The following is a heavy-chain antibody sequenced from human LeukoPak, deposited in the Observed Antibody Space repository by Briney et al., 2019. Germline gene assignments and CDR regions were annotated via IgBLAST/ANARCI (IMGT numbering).Heavy chain of an antibody. CDR1: GGSISSHY. CDR2: MYYSGGT. J-gene: IGHJ3*02. Sequence: SETLSLTCTVSGGSISSHYWSWIRQPPGKGLEWIGYMYYSGGTNYEPSLKSRVAISVGTSKSQFSLRLSSVTAADTAVYYCARRTANPDAFDIWGQGTMVTVSS. V-gene: IGHV4-59*08. CDR3: ARRTANPDAFDI.